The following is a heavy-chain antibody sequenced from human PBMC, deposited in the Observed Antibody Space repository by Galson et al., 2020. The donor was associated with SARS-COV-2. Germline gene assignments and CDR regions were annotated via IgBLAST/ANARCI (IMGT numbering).Heavy chain of an antibody. V-gene: IGHV3-30-3*01. CDR1: GFTFSTVP. CDR2: ISSDGSNK. Sequence: GGSLRLSCAASGFTFSTVPMHWVRQAPGKGLEWVAVISSDGSNKFYADSLKGRFTISRDNSKNILYLQMNSLRAEDTAVYYCARGLEYSSSGDYWGQGTLVTVSS. D-gene: IGHD6-6*01. CDR3: ARGLEYSSSGDY. J-gene: IGHJ4*02.